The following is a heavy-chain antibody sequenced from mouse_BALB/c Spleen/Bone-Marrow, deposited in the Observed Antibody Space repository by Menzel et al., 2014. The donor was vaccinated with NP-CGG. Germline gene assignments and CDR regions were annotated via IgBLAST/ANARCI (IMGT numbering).Heavy chain of an antibody. CDR2: IDPANGNT. D-gene: IGHD1-1*01. V-gene: IGHV14-3*02. CDR3: ARYRYYGSSGWDY. J-gene: IGHJ4*01. Sequence: VQLQQSGAELVKPGASVKLSCTASGLNIKDTYIHWVKPRPEQGLEWIGRIDPANGNTKYDPKFQGKATITADTSSNTAYLHLSSLTSEDTAVYYCARYRYYGSSGWDYWGQGTSVTVSS. CDR1: GLNIKDTY.